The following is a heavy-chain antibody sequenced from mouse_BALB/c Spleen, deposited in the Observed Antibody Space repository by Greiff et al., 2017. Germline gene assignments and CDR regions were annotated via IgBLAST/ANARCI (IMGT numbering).Heavy chain of an antibody. CDR3: ARDRNDADGAFAY. J-gene: IGHJ3*01. Sequence: EVMLVESGGGLVKPGGSLKLSCAASGFTFSDYYMYWVRQTPEKRLEWVATISDGGSYTYYPDSVKGRFTISRDNAKNNLYLQMSSLKSEDTAMYYCARDRNDADGAFAYWGQGTLVTVSA. CDR1: GFTFSDYY. V-gene: IGHV5-4*02. CDR2: ISDGGSYT. D-gene: IGHD2-12*01.